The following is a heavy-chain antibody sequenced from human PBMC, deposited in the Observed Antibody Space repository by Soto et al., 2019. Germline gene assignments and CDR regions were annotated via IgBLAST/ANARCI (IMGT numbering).Heavy chain of an antibody. CDR2: ISYDGDHE. J-gene: IGHJ4*02. V-gene: IGHV3-30-3*01. CDR3: ARSSVAGTWGYYFDY. Sequence: GGSLRLSCAASGLIFTNYAMHWVRQAPGKGLEWVAVISYDGDHEYYADSVRGRFTISRDNSKNTLYLQMDSLRADDTALYYCARSSVAGTWGYYFDYWGQGALVTVSS. D-gene: IGHD6-19*01. CDR1: GLIFTNYA.